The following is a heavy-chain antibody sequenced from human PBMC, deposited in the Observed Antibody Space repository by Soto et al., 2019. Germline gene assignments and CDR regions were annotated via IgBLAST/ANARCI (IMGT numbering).Heavy chain of an antibody. CDR3: VKSGGEAELLILDY. D-gene: IGHD1-26*01. V-gene: IGHV1-18*04. CDR2: LSAYNANT. CDR1: GYTFSNYG. J-gene: IGHJ4*02. Sequence: QVQLVQSGVELKKPGASVRVSCQASGYTFSNYGITWVRQAPGKGLEWGGWLSAYNANTKYAQKLQGRVTMTTDTSTNTVYMELRNLRSDDTAVYYCVKSGGEAELLILDYWGQGTRVTVSS.